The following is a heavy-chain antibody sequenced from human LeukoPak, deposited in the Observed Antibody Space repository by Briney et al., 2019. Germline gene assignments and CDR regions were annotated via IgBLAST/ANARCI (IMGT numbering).Heavy chain of an antibody. V-gene: IGHV3-23*01. J-gene: IGHJ4*02. CDR1: GFTFNSYA. CDR3: AKGSGSSSYSSIGY. D-gene: IGHD2-15*01. Sequence: GGSLRLSCAASGFTFNSYAMSWVRQAPGKGLEWVSTIGTSAHSTYYSDSVKGRFTISRDNSKNTLYLQMNSLRVEDTAVYYCAKGSGSSSYSSIGYWGQGILVTVSS. CDR2: IGTSAHST.